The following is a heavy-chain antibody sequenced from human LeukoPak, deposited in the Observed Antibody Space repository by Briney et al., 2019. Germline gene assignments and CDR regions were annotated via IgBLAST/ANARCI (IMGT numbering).Heavy chain of an antibody. CDR1: GFTFSTYW. V-gene: IGHV3-7*05. J-gene: IGHJ3*02. D-gene: IGHD6-19*01. CDR3: ARAGFYSSGDVFDI. Sequence: GGSLRLSCAASGFTFSTYWMSWVRQAPGKGLEWVANIKQDGSEKYYVDSVKGRFTISRDNAKNSLYLQMHSLRAEDTAVYYCARAGFYSSGDVFDIWGQGTMVTVSS. CDR2: IKQDGSEK.